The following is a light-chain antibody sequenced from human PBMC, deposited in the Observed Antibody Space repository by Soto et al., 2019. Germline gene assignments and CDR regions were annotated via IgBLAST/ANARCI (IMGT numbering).Light chain of an antibody. Sequence: EIVLTQSPGTLSLSPGERATLSCRASQSVSSSYLAWYRQKPGQAPRLLIYGASSRATGIPDRFSGSGSGTHFTLTISRLEPEDFAVYYCQQYGTSPQTFGQGTKLEIK. CDR2: GAS. CDR3: QQYGTSPQT. CDR1: QSVSSSY. J-gene: IGKJ2*01. V-gene: IGKV3-20*01.